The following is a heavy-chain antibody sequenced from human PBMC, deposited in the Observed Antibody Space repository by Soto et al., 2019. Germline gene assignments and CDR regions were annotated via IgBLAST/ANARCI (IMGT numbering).Heavy chain of an antibody. CDR1: GFTFSSYA. V-gene: IGHV3-23*01. CDR3: AKTGNGWFSAFAI. D-gene: IGHD6-19*01. CDR2: ISGSGGTT. Sequence: EVQLLESGGGLVQPGGSLRLSCAASGFTFSSYAMSWVRQAPGKGLEWVAAISGSGGTTYYADSVKGRFTFSRDNSKNALYLKMKSRIAEDTAVYYCAKTGNGWFSAFAIWRQGKMVTVSS. J-gene: IGHJ3*02.